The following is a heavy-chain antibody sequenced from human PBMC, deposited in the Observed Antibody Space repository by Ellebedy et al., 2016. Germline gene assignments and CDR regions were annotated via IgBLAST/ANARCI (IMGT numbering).Heavy chain of an antibody. J-gene: IGHJ6*02. CDR2: TYYRSKWYN. CDR1: GDSVSSNSAA. D-gene: IGHD6-19*01. Sequence: SQTLSLTCAISGDSVSSNSAAWNWIRQSPSRGLEWLGRTYYRSKWYNDYAVSVKSRITINPDTSKNQFSLQLNSVTPEDTAVYYCAREVPPSGRYSYYYYGMDVWGQGTTVTVSS. V-gene: IGHV6-1*01. CDR3: AREVPPSGRYSYYYYGMDV.